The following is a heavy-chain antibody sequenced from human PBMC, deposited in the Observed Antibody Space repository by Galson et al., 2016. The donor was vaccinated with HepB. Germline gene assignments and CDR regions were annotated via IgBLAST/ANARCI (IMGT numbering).Heavy chain of an antibody. J-gene: IGHJ4*02. CDR2: IYYSGNT. V-gene: IGHV4-59*01. D-gene: IGHD6-13*01. CDR3: ARSGYIAAAGTSDY. Sequence: EPLSLTCTVSGGSISGYFWSWIRQPPGKGLEWIGHIYYSGNTNYNPSLKSRITISVDTSKNQFSLKLSSVTAADTAVYYCARSGYIAAAGTSDYWGQGTLVTVSS. CDR1: GGSISGYF.